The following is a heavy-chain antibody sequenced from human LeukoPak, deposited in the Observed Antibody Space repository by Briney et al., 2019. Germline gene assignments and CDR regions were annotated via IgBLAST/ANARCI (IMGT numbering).Heavy chain of an antibody. D-gene: IGHD2-2*02. CDR1: GFTVSSNY. Sequence: HPGGSLRLSCAASGFTVSSNYMSWVRQAPGKGLEWVSVIYSGGSTYYADSVKGRFTISRDNSKNTLYLQMNSLRAEDTAVYYCARDLGYCSSTSCYNYYYYYGMDVWGQGTTVTVSS. CDR2: IYSGGST. V-gene: IGHV3-53*01. CDR3: ARDLGYCSSTSCYNYYYYYGMDV. J-gene: IGHJ6*02.